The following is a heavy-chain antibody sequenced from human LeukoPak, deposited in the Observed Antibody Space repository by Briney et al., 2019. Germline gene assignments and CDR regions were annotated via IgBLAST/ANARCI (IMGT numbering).Heavy chain of an antibody. CDR1: GGSISSGGYY. CDR3: AVVHYWNYEVGY. CDR2: IYYSGST. Sequence: KTSETLSLTCTVSGGSISSGGYYWSWIRQHPGKGLEWIGYIYYSGSTYHNPSLKSRVTISVDTSKNQFSLKLSSVTAADTAVYYCAVVHYWNYEVGYWGQGTLVTVSS. V-gene: IGHV4-31*03. J-gene: IGHJ4*02. D-gene: IGHD1-7*01.